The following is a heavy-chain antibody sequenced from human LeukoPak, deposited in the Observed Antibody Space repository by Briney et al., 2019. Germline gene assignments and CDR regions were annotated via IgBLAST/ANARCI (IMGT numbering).Heavy chain of an antibody. V-gene: IGHV7-4-1*02. CDR1: GYTFTSYA. CDR3: ARSYYDILSGYNWFDP. J-gene: IGHJ5*02. CDR2: INTDTGNP. D-gene: IGHD3-9*01. Sequence: GASVKVSCKASGYTFTSYAINWVRQAPGQGLEWMGWINTDTGNPTYAQGFTGRFVFSLDTSVSTTYLQISSLEAEDTAVYYCARSYYDILSGYNWFDPWGQGTLVTVSS.